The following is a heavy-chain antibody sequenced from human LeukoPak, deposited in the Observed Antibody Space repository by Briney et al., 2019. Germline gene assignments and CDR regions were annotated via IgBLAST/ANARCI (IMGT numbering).Heavy chain of an antibody. D-gene: IGHD6-13*01. CDR1: GFTFSSYW. CDR2: IKQDGSEK. V-gene: IGHV3-7*01. J-gene: IGHJ6*02. CDR3: ARVGAAAGAWDYYYYYGMDV. Sequence: PGGSLRLSCAASGFTFSSYWMSWVRQAPGKGLEWVANIKQDGSEKYYVDSVKGRFTISRDNAKNSLYLQMNSLRAEDTAVYYCARVGAAAGAWDYYYYYGMDVWGQGTTVTVSS.